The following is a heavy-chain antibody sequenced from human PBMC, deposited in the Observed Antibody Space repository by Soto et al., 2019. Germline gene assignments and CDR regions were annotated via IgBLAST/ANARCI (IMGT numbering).Heavy chain of an antibody. Sequence: GGSLRLSCAASGFTFSSYALTWVRQAPGKGLEWVSTISGSGGSTYYADSVKGRFTISRDNSKNTLHLQMNTLRAEDTALYYCAKDRSGYSYGYYFDYWGQGALVTVSS. CDR1: GFTFSSYA. J-gene: IGHJ4*02. CDR2: ISGSGGST. CDR3: AKDRSGYSYGYYFDY. V-gene: IGHV3-23*01. D-gene: IGHD5-18*01.